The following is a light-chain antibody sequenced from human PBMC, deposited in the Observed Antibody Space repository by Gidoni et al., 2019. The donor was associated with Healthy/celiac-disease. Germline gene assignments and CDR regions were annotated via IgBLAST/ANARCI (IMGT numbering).Light chain of an antibody. V-gene: IGKV3-20*01. J-gene: IGKJ4*01. CDR1: QSVSSSY. Sequence: EIVLTQSPCTLSLSPGERATFSCRASQSVSSSYLAWYQQKPGQAPRLLIYGASSRATGIPDRFSGSGSGTDFTLTISRLEPEDFAVYYCQQYGSSRLTFGGXTKVEIK. CDR2: GAS. CDR3: QQYGSSRLT.